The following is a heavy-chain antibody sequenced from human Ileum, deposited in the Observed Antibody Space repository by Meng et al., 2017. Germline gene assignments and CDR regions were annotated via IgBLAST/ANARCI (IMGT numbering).Heavy chain of an antibody. V-gene: IGHV3-30*18. J-gene: IGHJ5*01. D-gene: IGHD3-16*01. CDR2: ISYDGNDK. CDR3: AKDPAGRSGKFWADNWFDS. Sequence: QVQLVESGGGVVQPGRSLRLAGVVSGFTFSVYGIHWVRQAPGMGLEWLAVISYDGNDKYYTDSVKGRITISRDNSKNTVYLQMDSLRPEDTAMYYCAKDPAGRSGKFWADNWFDSWGQGTLVTVSS. CDR1: GFTFSVYG.